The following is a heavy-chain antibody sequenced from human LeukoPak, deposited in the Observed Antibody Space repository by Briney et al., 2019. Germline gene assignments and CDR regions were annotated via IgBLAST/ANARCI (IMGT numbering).Heavy chain of an antibody. CDR2: IYHDETT. CDR3: ANDDTENFFDS. Sequence: PSETLSLTCAVSGSSISSDYYWGWVRQPPRKGLEWIGSIYHDETTYYNPSLKSRVTISLVTSKKQFSLMLASVTAADTAIYYCANDDTENFFDSWGQGILVTVSS. D-gene: IGHD3-16*01. CDR1: GSSISSDYY. V-gene: IGHV4-38-2*01. J-gene: IGHJ4*02.